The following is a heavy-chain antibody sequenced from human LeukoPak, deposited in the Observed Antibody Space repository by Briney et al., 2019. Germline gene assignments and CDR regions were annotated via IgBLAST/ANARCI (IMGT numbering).Heavy chain of an antibody. CDR3: ARGGDGYNVWGDDWYYFDY. V-gene: IGHV4-34*01. CDR2: INHSGST. D-gene: IGHD5-24*01. CDR1: GGSFSGYY. Sequence: SETLSLTCAVYGGSFSGYYWSWIRQPPGKGLEWIGEINHSGSTNYNPSLKSRVTISVDMSKNQFSLKLSSVTAADTAVYYCARGGDGYNVWGDDWYYFDYWGQGTLSPSPQ. J-gene: IGHJ4*02.